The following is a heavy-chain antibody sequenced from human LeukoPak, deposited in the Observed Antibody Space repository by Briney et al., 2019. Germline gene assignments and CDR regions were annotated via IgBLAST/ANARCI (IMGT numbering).Heavy chain of an antibody. Sequence: GGSLRLSCAASGFTFSSYGMHGVRPAPGKGLEWVAVISYDGSNKYYADSVKGRFTISRDNSKNTLYLQMNSLRAEDTAVYYCARGPSGYHNTGGQGTLVTVSS. CDR3: ARGPSGYHNT. V-gene: IGHV3-30*03. CDR1: GFTFSSYG. CDR2: ISYDGSNK. D-gene: IGHD5-12*01. J-gene: IGHJ4*02.